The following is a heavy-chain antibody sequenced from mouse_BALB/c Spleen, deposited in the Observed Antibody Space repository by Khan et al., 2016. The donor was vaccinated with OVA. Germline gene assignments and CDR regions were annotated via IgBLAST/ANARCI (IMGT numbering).Heavy chain of an antibody. CDR3: ARGNGAY. Sequence: EVELVESGGGLVQPGGSRKLSCAASGFTFSSFGMHWVRQAPEKGLEWVAYINSGSSTIYYADPVKGRFTISRDHPKNTLFLQMTSLRSEDTARYYCARGNGAYWGQGTTLTVSS. J-gene: IGHJ2*01. CDR1: GFTFSSFG. CDR2: INSGSSTI. V-gene: IGHV5-17*02.